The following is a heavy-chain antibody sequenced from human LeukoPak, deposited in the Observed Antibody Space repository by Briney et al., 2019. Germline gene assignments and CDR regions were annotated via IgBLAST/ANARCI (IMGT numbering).Heavy chain of an antibody. J-gene: IGHJ4*02. V-gene: IGHV1-2*02. CDR3: ARDQYCSSTCCYPYFAY. CDR2: INPNSGDT. Sequence: ASVKVSCKASGYTFNGYYMHWVRQAPGQGLEWVGWINPNSGDTNYAQRFQGRVTMTRDTSISTAYMELSSLRSDDTAVYYCARDQYCSSTCCYPYFAYWGQGTLVTVSS. D-gene: IGHD2-2*01. CDR1: GYTFNGYY.